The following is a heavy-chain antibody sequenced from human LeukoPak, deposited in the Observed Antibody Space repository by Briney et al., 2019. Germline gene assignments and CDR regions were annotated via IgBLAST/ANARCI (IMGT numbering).Heavy chain of an antibody. V-gene: IGHV3-66*01. CDR1: GSTVSNNY. D-gene: IGHD1-26*01. Sequence: GGSLRLSCAASGSTVSNNYMTWVRQAPGKGLEWVSVMYRVGNTYYADFVKGRFTISRDNFKSTLHLQMNSLRVEDTALYYCARGLTVGATGVWAFDIWGQGTMVTVSS. J-gene: IGHJ3*02. CDR2: MYRVGNT. CDR3: ARGLTVGATGVWAFDI.